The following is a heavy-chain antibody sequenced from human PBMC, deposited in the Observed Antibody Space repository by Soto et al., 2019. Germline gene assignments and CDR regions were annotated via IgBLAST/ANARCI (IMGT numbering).Heavy chain of an antibody. CDR3: TREDIVGDTPDY. D-gene: IGHD1-26*01. CDR1: GFTFSIYG. V-gene: IGHV3-48*02. Sequence: EVQLVESGGGLVQRGGSLRLSCAASGFTFSIYGMNWVRQAPGRGLEWLSYISSSSATIYYTDSVKGRFTISRDNANDSLYLQISILGDDDTAVYYYTREDIVGDTPDYWGQGTLVTVSS. J-gene: IGHJ4*02. CDR2: ISSSSATI.